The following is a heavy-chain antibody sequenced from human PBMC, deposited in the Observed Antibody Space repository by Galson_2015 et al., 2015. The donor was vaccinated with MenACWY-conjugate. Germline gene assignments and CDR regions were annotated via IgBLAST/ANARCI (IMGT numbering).Heavy chain of an antibody. CDR1: GYTLTELS. CDR3: ATGYCSGGSCYSRYEYFQH. J-gene: IGHJ1*01. Sequence: SVKVSCKVSGYTLTELSMHWVRQAPGKGLEWMGGFDPEDGETIYAQKFQGRVTMTEDTSTDTAYMELSSLRSEDTAVYYCATGYCSGGSCYSRYEYFQHWGQGTLVTVSS. V-gene: IGHV1-24*01. CDR2: FDPEDGET. D-gene: IGHD2-15*01.